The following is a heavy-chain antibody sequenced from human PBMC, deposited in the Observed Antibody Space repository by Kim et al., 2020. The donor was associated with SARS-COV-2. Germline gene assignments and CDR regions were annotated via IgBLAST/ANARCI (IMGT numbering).Heavy chain of an antibody. V-gene: IGHV3-30-3*01. CDR1: GFTFSSYA. CDR3: ARDRNYYDSSGYYYPRYYYYYGMDF. CDR2: ISYDGSNK. D-gene: IGHD3-22*01. Sequence: GGSLRLSCAASGFTFSSYAMHWVRQAPGKGLEWVAVISYDGSNKYYADSVKGRFTISRDNSKNTLYLQMNSLRAEDTAVYYCARDRNYYDSSGYYYPRYYYYYGMDFWGQGTTATVSS. J-gene: IGHJ6*02.